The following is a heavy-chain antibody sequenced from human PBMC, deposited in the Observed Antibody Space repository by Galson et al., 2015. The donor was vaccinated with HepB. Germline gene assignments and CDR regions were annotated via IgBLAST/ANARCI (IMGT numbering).Heavy chain of an antibody. CDR3: TTDVYYSTYWSWLDP. D-gene: IGHD2-8*02. Sequence: SLRLSCAASGFPFNNAWMTWVRQAPGMGLEWVGRIKSKTDGETTDYAAPVKGRCTISRDDSKNRLYLQMNSLKTEDTAVYYCTTDVYYSTYWSWLDPWGQGTLVTVSS. J-gene: IGHJ5*02. CDR1: GFPFNNAW. V-gene: IGHV3-15*01. CDR2: IKSKTDGETT.